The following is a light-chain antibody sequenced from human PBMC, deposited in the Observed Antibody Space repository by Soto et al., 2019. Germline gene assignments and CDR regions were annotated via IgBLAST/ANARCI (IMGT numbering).Light chain of an antibody. CDR2: RTD. J-gene: IGLJ2*01. Sequence: QSVLTQPPSASGTAGQRVTISCSGSSSNIGSNYVYWYQQVPGTAPKLLIYRTDQRPSGVPDRFSASKPGASASLVISGLRSEDEADYYCVAWDGSLNSLFFGGGTQLTVL. CDR1: SSNIGSNY. CDR3: VAWDGSLNSLF. V-gene: IGLV1-47*01.